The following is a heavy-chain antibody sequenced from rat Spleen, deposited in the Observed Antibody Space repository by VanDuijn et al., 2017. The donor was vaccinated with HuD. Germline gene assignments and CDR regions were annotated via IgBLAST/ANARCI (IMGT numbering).Heavy chain of an antibody. CDR2: ISTSGGST. D-gene: IGHD1-10*01. CDR1: GFTFSNYD. J-gene: IGHJ2*01. V-gene: IGHV5-25*01. CDR3: ARVTTNAFDY. Sequence: EVQLVESGGGLVQPGRSLKLSCAASGFTFSNYDMAWVRQAPTKGLEWVASISTSGGSTYYRDSVKGRFTVSRDNAKSTLYLQMDSLRSEDTATYYCARVTTNAFDYWGQGVMVTVSS.